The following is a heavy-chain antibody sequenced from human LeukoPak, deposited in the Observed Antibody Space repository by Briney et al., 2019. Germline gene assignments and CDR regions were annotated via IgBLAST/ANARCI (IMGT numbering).Heavy chain of an antibody. CDR1: GGTFSSYT. CDR3: ARATYCGGDCYSNY. D-gene: IGHD2-21*01. Sequence: ASVKVSCKASGGTFSSYTISWVRQAPGQGLEWMGRIIPVLGIANYAQKFQGRVTITADKSTSTAYMELSSLRSEDAAVYYCARATYCGGDCYSNYWGQGTLVTVSS. J-gene: IGHJ4*02. CDR2: IIPVLGIA. V-gene: IGHV1-69*02.